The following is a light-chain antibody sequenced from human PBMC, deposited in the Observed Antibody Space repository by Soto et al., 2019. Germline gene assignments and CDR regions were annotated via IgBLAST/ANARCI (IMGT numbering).Light chain of an antibody. CDR2: ANT. J-gene: IGLJ1*01. Sequence: QSALTQPPSVSGAPGQRVTISCTGSSSNIGAGYDVHWYQQLPGTAPTLLIFANTNRPSGVPDRFSGSKSDTSASLAITGLQAEDEADYYCQSYDSSLRGWVFGTGTKLTVL. V-gene: IGLV1-40*01. CDR3: QSYDSSLRGWV. CDR1: SSNIGAGYD.